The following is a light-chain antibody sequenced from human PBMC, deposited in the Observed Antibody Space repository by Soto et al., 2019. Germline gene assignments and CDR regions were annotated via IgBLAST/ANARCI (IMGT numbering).Light chain of an antibody. CDR3: QQKT. CDR1: QSVTNND. J-gene: IGKJ1*01. V-gene: IGKV3-20*01. Sequence: VLTQSPGPLSLSPGARATLSCRASQSVTNNDLAWYQQQPGQAPRLLIDGASSRATGVPDMFSGTGPRKDFTLTISSRAPEDVAVYYCQQKTFGQGTKVDIK. CDR2: GAS.